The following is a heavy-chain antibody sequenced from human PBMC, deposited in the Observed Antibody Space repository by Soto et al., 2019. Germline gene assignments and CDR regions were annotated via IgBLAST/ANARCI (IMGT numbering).Heavy chain of an antibody. V-gene: IGHV3-53*04. CDR3: ARGPGGGFVDY. J-gene: IGHJ4*02. CDR2: IYSGGST. D-gene: IGHD2-15*01. Sequence: EVQLVESGGGLVQPGGSRGPSGEPSGFTVSGNSMSWVRQPPGKGLGWVSVIYSGGSTYYADSVKGRFTISRHNSKNTLYLQMNSLRAEDTAVYYCARGPGGGFVDYWGQGTLVTVSS. CDR1: GFTVSGNS.